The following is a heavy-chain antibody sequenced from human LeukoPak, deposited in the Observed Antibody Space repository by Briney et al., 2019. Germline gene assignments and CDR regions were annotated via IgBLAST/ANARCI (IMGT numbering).Heavy chain of an antibody. V-gene: IGHV1-69*04. D-gene: IGHD3-10*01. CDR2: IIPIFGIA. CDR1: GGTFSSYA. J-gene: IGHJ6*02. Sequence: SVKVSCKASGGTFSSYAISWVRQAPGQGLEWMARIIPIFGIANYAQKFQGRVTITADKSTSTAYIELSSLRSEDTAVYYCARDSYGSNPENYYYGMDVWGQGTTVTVSS. CDR3: ARDSYGSNPENYYYGMDV.